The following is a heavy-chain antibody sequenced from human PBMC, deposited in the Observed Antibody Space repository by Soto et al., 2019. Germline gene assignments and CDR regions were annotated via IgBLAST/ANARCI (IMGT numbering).Heavy chain of an antibody. D-gene: IGHD3-16*01. CDR3: AKITSPEYVDP. CDR2: IKQDGSEK. CDR1: GFPFSSHW. J-gene: IGHJ5*02. V-gene: IGHV3-7*05. Sequence: GGSLILSCAASGFPFSSHWMTWVRQAPGKGLARVAYIKQDGSEKYFVDYVMSRFTMSRDITYSSLSLQVNTLRGEDSAVYYCAKITSPEYVDPWGQGTLVTVSS.